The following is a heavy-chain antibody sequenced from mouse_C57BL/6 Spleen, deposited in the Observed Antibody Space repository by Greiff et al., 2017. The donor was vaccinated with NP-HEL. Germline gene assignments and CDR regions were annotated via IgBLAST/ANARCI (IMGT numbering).Heavy chain of an antibody. Sequence: EVKLMESGGGLVKPGGSLKLSCAASGFTFSSYTMSWVRQTPEKRLAWVATISGGGGNTYYPDSVKGRFTISRDNAKNTLYLQMSSLRSEDTALYYGARHNYGSSYDWYFDVWGTGTTVTVSS. CDR1: GFTFSSYT. D-gene: IGHD1-1*01. V-gene: IGHV5-9*01. CDR3: ARHNYGSSYDWYFDV. J-gene: IGHJ1*03. CDR2: ISGGGGNT.